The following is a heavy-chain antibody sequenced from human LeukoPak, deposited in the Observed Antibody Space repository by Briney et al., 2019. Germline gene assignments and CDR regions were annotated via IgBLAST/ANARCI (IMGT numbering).Heavy chain of an antibody. Sequence: GGSLRLSCAASGFTFSSYWMHWVRQAPGKGLVWVSRINSDGSSTSYADSVKGRYTISRDNAKNTLYLQMNSLRAEDTAVYYCTRDTLYCSGGYCYHDIWGQGTMVTVSS. D-gene: IGHD2-15*01. CDR2: INSDGSST. CDR1: GFTFSSYW. J-gene: IGHJ3*02. CDR3: TRDTLYCSGGYCYHDI. V-gene: IGHV3-74*01.